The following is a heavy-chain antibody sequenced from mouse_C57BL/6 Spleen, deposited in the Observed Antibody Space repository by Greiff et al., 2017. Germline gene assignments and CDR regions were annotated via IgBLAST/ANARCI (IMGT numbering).Heavy chain of an antibody. V-gene: IGHV1-64*01. CDR2: IHPNSGST. J-gene: IGHJ2*01. D-gene: IGHD1-1*01. CDR1: GYTFTSYW. Sequence: QVQLQQSGAELVKPGASVKLSCKASGYTFTSYWMHWVKQRPGQGLEWIGMIHPNSGSTNYNEKFKSKATLTVDKSSSTAYMQLSSLTSEDSAVYYGARSAITTVVATGFDYWGQGTTLTVSS. CDR3: ARSAITTVVATGFDY.